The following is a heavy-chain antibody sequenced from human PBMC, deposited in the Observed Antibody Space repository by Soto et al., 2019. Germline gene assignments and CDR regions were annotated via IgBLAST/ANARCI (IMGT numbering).Heavy chain of an antibody. D-gene: IGHD6-19*01. V-gene: IGHV1-18*01. Sequence: GASVKVSCKTSGYTFTSYGISWVRQAPGQGLEWMGWISADKGNTNYAQKFQGRVTMTTDTSTSTAYMELRSLRSDDTAVYYCARGAVAGRGGHGWFDPWGQGTLVTVSS. J-gene: IGHJ5*02. CDR3: ARGAVAGRGGHGWFDP. CDR1: GYTFTSYG. CDR2: ISADKGNT.